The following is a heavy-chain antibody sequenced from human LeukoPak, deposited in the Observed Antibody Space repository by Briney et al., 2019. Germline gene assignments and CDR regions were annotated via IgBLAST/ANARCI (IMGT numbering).Heavy chain of an antibody. V-gene: IGHV1-46*01. J-gene: IGHJ4*02. CDR1: GYTFTGCY. D-gene: IGHD3-22*01. Sequence: ASVKVSCKASGYTFTGCYIYWMRQAPGQGLEWLGIVNPGGGSTSYAQKFQGRVTMTRDMSTSTVYMELSSLRSEDTAVYYCARGPEGSGYYYAYWGQGTLVTVSS. CDR2: VNPGGGST. CDR3: ARGPEGSGYYYAY.